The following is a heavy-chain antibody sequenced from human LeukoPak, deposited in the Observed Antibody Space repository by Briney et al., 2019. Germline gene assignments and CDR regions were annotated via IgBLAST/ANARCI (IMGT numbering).Heavy chain of an antibody. CDR3: AKVPARSVVVPAAIVYYFDY. J-gene: IGHJ4*02. V-gene: IGHV3-23*01. CDR1: GLTFSRYA. D-gene: IGHD2-2*02. CDR2: ISESGSGA. Sequence: PGGSLRLSCAVSGLTFSRYAMSWVRQAPGKGLEWVSAISESGSGAYYADSVKGRFTISRDNSKNTLYLQMNSLRAEDTAVYYCAKVPARSVVVPAAIVYYFDYWGQGTLVTVSS.